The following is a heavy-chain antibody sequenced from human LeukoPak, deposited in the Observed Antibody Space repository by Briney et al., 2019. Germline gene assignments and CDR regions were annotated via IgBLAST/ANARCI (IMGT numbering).Heavy chain of an antibody. D-gene: IGHD3-22*01. J-gene: IGHJ3*02. CDR3: ARPYYESSGLYVGAFDI. V-gene: IGHV1-2*06. CDR2: INSNSGGT. CDR1: GYTLTAYY. Sequence: ASVKVSCKASGYTLTAYYLHWVRQAPGQGLEWMGRINSNSGGTTYAQKFQGRVTMTRDTSIGTAYMELSSLRSDDTAVYYCARPYYESSGLYVGAFDIWGQGTMVTVSS.